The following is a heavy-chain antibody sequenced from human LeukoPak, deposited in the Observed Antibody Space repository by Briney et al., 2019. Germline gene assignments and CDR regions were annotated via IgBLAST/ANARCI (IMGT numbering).Heavy chain of an antibody. Sequence: GGSLRLSCAASGFTFSNYWMSWVRKAPGKGLEWVANIKQDGSEKYYVDSVKGRFTISRDNAKNSLYLQVDSLRAEDRAVYYCAREQIFGVVIVKSYFDFWGQGTLVTVSS. J-gene: IGHJ4*02. CDR3: AREQIFGVVIVKSYFDF. CDR2: IKQDGSEK. V-gene: IGHV3-7*01. D-gene: IGHD3-3*01. CDR1: GFTFSNYW.